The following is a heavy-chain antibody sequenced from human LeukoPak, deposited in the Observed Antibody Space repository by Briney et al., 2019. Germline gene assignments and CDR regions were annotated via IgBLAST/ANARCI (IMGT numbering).Heavy chain of an antibody. D-gene: IGHD4-17*01. J-gene: IGHJ6*02. V-gene: IGHV1-18*01. Sequence: ASVKVSFKASGYTFTSYGISWVRQAPGQGLEWMGWISAYNGNTNYAQKLQGRVTMTTDTSTSTAYMELRSLRSDDTAVYYCARDSHSVTTNYYGMDVWGQGTTVTVSS. CDR2: ISAYNGNT. CDR1: GYTFTSYG. CDR3: ARDSHSVTTNYYGMDV.